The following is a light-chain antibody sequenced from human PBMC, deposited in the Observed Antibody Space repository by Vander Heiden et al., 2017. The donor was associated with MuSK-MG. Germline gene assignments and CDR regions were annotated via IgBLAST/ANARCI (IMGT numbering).Light chain of an antibody. V-gene: IGKV3-20*01. J-gene: IGKJ2*01. CDR2: DAS. CDR1: QSVSSNY. CDR3: QQYGSSPPEYT. Sequence: EIVLTQSPGTLAVSPGERATLSCRASQSVSSNYLAWYQQKPGQAPRLLIYDASSRATGIPDRCSGSGSGTDFTLTISSLEHEDFAAYYCQQYGSSPPEYTFGQGTKLEIK.